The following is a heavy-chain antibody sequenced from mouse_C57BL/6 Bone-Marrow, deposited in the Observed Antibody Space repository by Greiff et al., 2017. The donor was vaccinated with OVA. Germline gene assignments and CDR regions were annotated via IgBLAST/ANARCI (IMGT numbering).Heavy chain of an antibody. CDR2: IDPSDSYT. CDR1: GYTFTSYW. CDR3: AREGGMMVTTHFDY. J-gene: IGHJ2*01. D-gene: IGHD2-3*01. Sequence: QVQLKQPGAELVRPGTSVKLSCKASGYTFTSYWMHWVKQRPGQGLEWIGVIDPSDSYTNYNQKFKGKATLTVDTSSSTAYMQLSSLTSEDSAVYYCAREGGMMVTTHFDYWGQGTTLTVSS. V-gene: IGHV1-59*01.